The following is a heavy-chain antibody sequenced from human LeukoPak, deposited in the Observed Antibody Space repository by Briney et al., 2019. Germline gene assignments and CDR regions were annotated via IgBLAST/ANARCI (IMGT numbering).Heavy chain of an antibody. CDR1: GFTVSGNY. V-gene: IGHV3-53*01. CDR2: IYSGDST. Sequence: GGSLRLSCAASGFTVSGNYMSWVRQAPGKGLEWVSTIYSGDSTFYADSVKGRFTISRDSSRNTLYLQMNSLRAEDTAVYYCATLTVDNDIWGQGTMVTVSS. J-gene: IGHJ3*02. D-gene: IGHD3-9*01. CDR3: ATLTVDNDI.